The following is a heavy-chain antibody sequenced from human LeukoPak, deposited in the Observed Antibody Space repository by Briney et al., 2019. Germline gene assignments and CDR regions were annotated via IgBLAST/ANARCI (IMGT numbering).Heavy chain of an antibody. CDR3: ARRLYCSSTSCYYFEY. CDR2: IYPGDSDT. Sequence: GESLKISCKGSGYSFTSYWIGWVRQMPGKGLEWMGIIYPGDSDTRYSPSFQGQVTISADKSISTAYLQWSSLKASDTAMYYCARRLYCSSTSCYYFEYWGQGTLVTVSS. CDR1: GYSFTSYW. D-gene: IGHD2-2*01. V-gene: IGHV5-51*01. J-gene: IGHJ4*02.